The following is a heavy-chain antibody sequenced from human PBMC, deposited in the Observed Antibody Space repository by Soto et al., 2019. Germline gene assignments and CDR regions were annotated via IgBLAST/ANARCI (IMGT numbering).Heavy chain of an antibody. CDR3: ASSVAKYYYYGMDV. V-gene: IGHV1-69*12. CDR1: GGTFSSYA. J-gene: IGHJ6*02. CDR2: IIPIFGTA. D-gene: IGHD5-12*01. Sequence: QVQLVQSGAEVKKPGSSVKVSCMASGGTFSSYAISWVRQAPGQGLEWMGGIIPIFGTANYAQKFQGRVTITADESTSTAYMELSSLRSEDTAVYYCASSVAKYYYYGMDVWGQGTTVTVSS.